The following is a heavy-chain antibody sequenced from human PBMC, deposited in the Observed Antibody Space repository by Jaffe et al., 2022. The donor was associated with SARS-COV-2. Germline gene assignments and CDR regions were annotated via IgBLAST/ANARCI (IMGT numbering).Heavy chain of an antibody. V-gene: IGHV3-30*18. CDR1: GFTLSSYG. CDR3: AKDSSGWSYFDY. Sequence: QVQLVESGGGVVQPGRSLRLSCAASGFTLSSYGMHWVRQAPGKGLEWVAVISHDGSNKYYADSVKGRFTISRDNSKNTLYLQMDSLRAEDTAVYYCAKDSSGWSYFDYWGQGTLVTVSS. J-gene: IGHJ4*02. CDR2: ISHDGSNK. D-gene: IGHD6-19*01.